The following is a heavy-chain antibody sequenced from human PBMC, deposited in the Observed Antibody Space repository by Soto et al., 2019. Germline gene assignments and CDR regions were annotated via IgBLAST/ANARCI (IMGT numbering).Heavy chain of an antibody. V-gene: IGHV4-39*02. CDR1: GGSISSSSYY. CDR3: AREGGGYCSGGSCQVDY. J-gene: IGHJ4*02. CDR2: IYYRGNT. Sequence: PSETLSLTCTVSGGSISSSSYYWGWIRQPPGKGLEWIGGIYYRGNTYYNPSLKSRVTISVDTSKNQFSLKLSSVTAADTAVYYCAREGGGYCSGGSCQVDYWGQGTLVTVS. D-gene: IGHD2-15*01.